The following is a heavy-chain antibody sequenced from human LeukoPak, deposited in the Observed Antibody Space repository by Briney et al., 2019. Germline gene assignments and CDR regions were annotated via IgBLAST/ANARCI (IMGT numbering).Heavy chain of an antibody. D-gene: IGHD7-27*01. CDR3: ARGAMGLTGASPDY. CDR1: GYTFTGYY. J-gene: IGHJ4*02. Sequence: ASVKVSCKASGYTFTGYYMHWVRQAPGQGLEWMGWINPNSGGTNYAQKLQGRVTMTRDTSISTAYMELSRLRSDDTAVYYCARGAMGLTGASPDYWGQGTLVTVSS. CDR2: INPNSGGT. V-gene: IGHV1-2*02.